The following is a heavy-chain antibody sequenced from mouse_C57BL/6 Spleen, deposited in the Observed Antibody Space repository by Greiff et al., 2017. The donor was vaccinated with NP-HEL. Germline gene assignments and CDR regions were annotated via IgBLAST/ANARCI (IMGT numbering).Heavy chain of an antibody. V-gene: IGHV5-17*01. D-gene: IGHD2-4*01. J-gene: IGHJ3*01. Sequence: EVKLMESGGGLVKPGGSLKLSCAASGFTFSDYGMHWVRQAPEKGLEWVAYISSGSSTIYYADTVKGRFTISRDNAKNTLFLQMTSLRSEDTAMYYCARNYYDPGWFAYWGQGTLVTVSA. CDR2: ISSGSSTI. CDR1: GFTFSDYG. CDR3: ARNYYDPGWFAY.